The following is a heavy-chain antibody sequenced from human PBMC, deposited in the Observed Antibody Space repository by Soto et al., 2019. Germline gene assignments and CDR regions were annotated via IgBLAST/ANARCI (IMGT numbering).Heavy chain of an antibody. D-gene: IGHD3-9*01. CDR1: GGSISSYY. V-gene: IGHV4-59*01. J-gene: IGHJ3*02. Sequence: PSETLSLTCTVSGGSISSYYWSWIRQPPGKGLEWIGYIYYSGSTNYNPSLKSRVTISVDTSKNQFSLKLSSVTAADTAVYYCARAKSRYFEWLSPPASDAFDIWGQWTMVTVSS. CDR3: ARAKSRYFEWLSPPASDAFDI. CDR2: IYYSGST.